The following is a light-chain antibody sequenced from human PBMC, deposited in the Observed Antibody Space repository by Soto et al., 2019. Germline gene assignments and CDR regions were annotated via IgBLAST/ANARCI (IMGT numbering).Light chain of an antibody. CDR2: AAS. Sequence: DIQMPQSPSPLSASAGDRDSITCRASQSTNDYLNRYQQKPGKAPKLLIYAASSLHNGVPSRFSGSRSGTACTLPISKPQPEDHATYYGQQTYSAPRTFGQGTKMEIK. V-gene: IGKV1-39*01. J-gene: IGKJ1*01. CDR1: QSTNDY. CDR3: QQTYSAPRT.